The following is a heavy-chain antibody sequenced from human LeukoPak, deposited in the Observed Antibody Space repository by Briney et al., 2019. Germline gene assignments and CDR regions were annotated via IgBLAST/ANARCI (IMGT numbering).Heavy chain of an antibody. CDR3: EMYYYDKSGYARG. J-gene: IGHJ4*02. D-gene: IGHD3-22*01. CDR1: GFTFSSYS. V-gene: IGHV3-48*04. Sequence: PGGSLRLSCAASGFTFSSYSMNRVRQAPGKGLEWVSYISSSSTTIYYADSVKGRFTISRDNAKNSLYLQMNSLRAEDTAVYYCEMYYYDKSGYARGWGQGTLVTVSS. CDR2: ISSSSTTI.